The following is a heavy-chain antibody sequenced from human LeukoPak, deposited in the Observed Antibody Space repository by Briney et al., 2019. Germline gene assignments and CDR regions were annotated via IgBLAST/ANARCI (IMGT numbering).Heavy chain of an antibody. J-gene: IGHJ4*02. CDR3: AKEAGGYNGYGHFDY. CDR1: GFTFSSYA. D-gene: IGHD5-12*01. Sequence: GGSLRLSCAASGFTFSSYAMSWVRQAPGKGLEWVSAISGSGGSTYYADSAKGRSTISRDNSKNTVYLQMNSLRAEDTAVYCCAKEAGGYNGYGHFDYWGQGTLVTVSS. V-gene: IGHV3-23*01. CDR2: ISGSGGST.